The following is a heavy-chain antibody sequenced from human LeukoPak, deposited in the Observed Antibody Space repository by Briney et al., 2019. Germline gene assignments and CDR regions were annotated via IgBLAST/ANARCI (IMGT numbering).Heavy chain of an antibody. D-gene: IGHD6-19*01. CDR2: IRYDGVNK. Sequence: PGESLRLSCAVSGFTFSDYGMHWVRQAPGKGLEWVTFIRYDGVNKFYADSVKGRFTVSRDNSKNTLYLQINSLRPEDTALYYCTKGDSGWHFDYWGQGTLVTVSS. V-gene: IGHV3-30*02. J-gene: IGHJ4*02. CDR3: TKGDSGWHFDY. CDR1: GFTFSDYG.